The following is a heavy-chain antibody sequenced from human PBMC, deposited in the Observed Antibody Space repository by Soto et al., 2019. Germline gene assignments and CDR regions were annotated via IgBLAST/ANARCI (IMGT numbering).Heavy chain of an antibody. Sequence: PGGSLRLSCAASGFTVSSNYMSWVRQAPGKGLEWVSVIYSGGSTYYADSVKGRFTISRDNSKNTLYLQMNSLRAEDTAVYYCARNYYDSSGGFDYWAQGTLVTVSS. V-gene: IGHV3-53*01. CDR3: ARNYYDSSGGFDY. CDR2: IYSGGST. J-gene: IGHJ4*02. CDR1: GFTVSSNY. D-gene: IGHD3-22*01.